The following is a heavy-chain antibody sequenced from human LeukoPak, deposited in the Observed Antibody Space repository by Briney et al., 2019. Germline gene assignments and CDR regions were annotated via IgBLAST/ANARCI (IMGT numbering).Heavy chain of an antibody. CDR3: ARVLGYCSGGSCYSGWFDP. CDR1: GYTFTSYG. Sequence: GASVKVSCKASGYTFTSYGISWVRQAPGQGREWMGWISAYNGNESYAQKLQGRVTMTTDTSTSTAYMELRSLRSDDTAVYYCARVLGYCSGGSCYSGWFDPWGQGTLVTVSS. V-gene: IGHV1-18*01. J-gene: IGHJ5*02. CDR2: ISAYNGNE. D-gene: IGHD2-15*01.